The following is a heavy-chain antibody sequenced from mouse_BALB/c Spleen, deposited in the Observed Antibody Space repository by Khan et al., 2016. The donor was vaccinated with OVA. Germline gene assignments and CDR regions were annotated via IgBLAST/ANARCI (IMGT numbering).Heavy chain of an antibody. V-gene: IGHV1-77*01. D-gene: IGHD2-3*01. CDR1: AYTFTDYY. CDR3: ARMDTTSLDY. Sequence: QVQLQQSGTELARPGASVKLSCKATAYTFTDYYISWVKQRTGQGLEWIGEIYPGSGNTYYNENFKGKASLTADKSSNTAYMQLSSLTSEDSAVYFCARMDTTSLDYWGQGTTLTGSS. CDR2: IYPGSGNT. J-gene: IGHJ2*01.